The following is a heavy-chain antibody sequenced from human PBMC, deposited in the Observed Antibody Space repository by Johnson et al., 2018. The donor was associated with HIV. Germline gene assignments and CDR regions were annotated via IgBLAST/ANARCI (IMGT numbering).Heavy chain of an antibody. CDR2: ISYDGSNK. V-gene: IGHV3-30-3*01. Sequence: VQLVESGGGVVQPGRSLRLSCAASGFIFSSYVMHWVRQAPGKGLEWVAVISYDGSNKYYADSVKGRFSISRDNSKNTLHLQMNSLRAEDTAVYYCARDTSMAAERAFDIWGQGTMVAVSS. CDR3: ARDTSMAAERAFDI. CDR1: GFIFSSYV. D-gene: IGHD6-6*01. J-gene: IGHJ3*02.